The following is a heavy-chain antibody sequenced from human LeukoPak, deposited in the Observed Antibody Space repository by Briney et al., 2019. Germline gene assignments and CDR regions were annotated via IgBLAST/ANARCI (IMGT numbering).Heavy chain of an antibody. J-gene: IGHJ4*02. Sequence: GGSLRLSCAASGFTFTRYWMAWVRQAPGKGLEWVANIKQDGSEQYHVDSVRGRFTMSRDNARSSLYLQMDFLRAEDTAVYYCTRVSRSGYYGEYWGQGTPLTVSS. CDR2: IKQDGSEQ. D-gene: IGHD3-3*01. CDR1: GFTFTRYW. V-gene: IGHV3-7*01. CDR3: TRVSRSGYYGEY.